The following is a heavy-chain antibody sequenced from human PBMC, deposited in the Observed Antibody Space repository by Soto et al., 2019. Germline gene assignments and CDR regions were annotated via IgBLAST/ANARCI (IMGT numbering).Heavy chain of an antibody. CDR1: GGTFTGNP. CDR2: IIPMFGTT. Sequence: SVKVSCKASGGTFTGNPISWVRQAPGRGLEWMGGIIPMFGTTNYAQKFQGRVTITADESTTTAYMELNSLRSEDTAVYYCARENSIASLSYYYGMEVWGQGTTVTVYS. D-gene: IGHD6-6*01. V-gene: IGHV1-69*13. CDR3: ARENSIASLSYYYGMEV. J-gene: IGHJ6*02.